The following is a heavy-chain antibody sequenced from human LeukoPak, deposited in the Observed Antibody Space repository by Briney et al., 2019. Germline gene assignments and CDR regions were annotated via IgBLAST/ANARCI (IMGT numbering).Heavy chain of an antibody. CDR3: ARDPDISGWYSQFDY. D-gene: IGHD6-19*01. J-gene: IGHJ4*02. CDR2: ISSSGSTI. Sequence: GGSLRLSCAASGFTFSDYYMSWIRQAPGKGLEWVSYISSSGSTIYYADSVKGRFTISRDNAKNTLYLQMNSLRAEDTAVYYCARDPDISGWYSQFDYWGQGTLVTVSS. V-gene: IGHV3-11*04. CDR1: GFTFSDYY.